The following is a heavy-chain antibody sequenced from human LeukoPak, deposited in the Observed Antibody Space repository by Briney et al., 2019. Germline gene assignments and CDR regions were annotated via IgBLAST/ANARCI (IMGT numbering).Heavy chain of an antibody. D-gene: IGHD6-19*01. CDR3: ARGGLADY. J-gene: IGHJ4*02. CDR1: GGSNISYY. CDR2: IYYSGST. Sequence: PSETLSLTCTVSGGSNISYYWSWIRQPPGKGLEWIGYIYYSGSTNYNPSLKSRVTISVDTSKNQYSLKLSSVTAADTAVYYCARGGLADYWGQGTLVSVCS. V-gene: IGHV4-59*01.